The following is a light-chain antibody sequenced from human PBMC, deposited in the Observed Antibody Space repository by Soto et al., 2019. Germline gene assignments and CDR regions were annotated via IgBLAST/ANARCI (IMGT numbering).Light chain of an antibody. J-gene: IGLJ1*01. Sequence: SVLTPPASVSWSPGPAITLSLPRNSGDVGGYNYVSWYQQHPGKAPKLMIYDVSNRPSGVSNRFSGSKSGNTASLTISGLQAEDEADYYCSSYTSSSLVFGTGTKATVL. CDR2: DVS. V-gene: IGLV2-14*01. CDR3: SSYTSSSLV. CDR1: SGDVGGYNY.